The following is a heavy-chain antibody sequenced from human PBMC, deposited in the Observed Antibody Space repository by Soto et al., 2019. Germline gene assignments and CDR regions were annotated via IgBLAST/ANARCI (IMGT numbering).Heavy chain of an antibody. Sequence: EVQLVESGGGLVQPGGSLRLSCAASGFTFSSYWMSWVRQAPGKGLEWVANIKRDGTEKYYMDSLKGRFTISRDNAINSLYLQMSRLRAEDTAVYFCVTGDHADYWGQGTLVTVSS. V-gene: IGHV3-7*03. CDR2: IKRDGTEK. CDR3: VTGDHADY. D-gene: IGHD3-10*01. CDR1: GFTFSSYW. J-gene: IGHJ4*02.